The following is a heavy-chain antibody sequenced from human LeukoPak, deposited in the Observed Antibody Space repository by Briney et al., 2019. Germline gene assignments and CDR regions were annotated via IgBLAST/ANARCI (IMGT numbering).Heavy chain of an antibody. Sequence: GGSLRLSCAASGFSFSSYWMSWVRLAPGKGLEWVANIEEDGSQQFYVDSVKGRFTISRDNAKKSLYLQMNSLRVEDTSVYYCASSPIAVALPSYWGQGTLVTVSS. J-gene: IGHJ4*02. CDR1: GFSFSSYW. V-gene: IGHV3-7*01. CDR3: ASSPIAVALPSY. D-gene: IGHD6-19*01. CDR2: IEEDGSQQ.